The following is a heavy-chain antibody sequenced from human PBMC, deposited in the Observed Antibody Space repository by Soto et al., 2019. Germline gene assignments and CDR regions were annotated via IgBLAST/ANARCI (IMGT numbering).Heavy chain of an antibody. CDR2: IYHSGST. D-gene: IGHD6-19*01. Sequence: SETLSLTCAVSGGSISSSNWWSWVRQPPGKGLEWIGEIYHSGSTNYNPSLKSRVTISVDKSKNQFSLKLSSVTAADTAVYYCARDRGSGWTNDAFDIWGQGTMVTVSS. V-gene: IGHV4-4*02. J-gene: IGHJ3*02. CDR3: ARDRGSGWTNDAFDI. CDR1: GGSISSSNW.